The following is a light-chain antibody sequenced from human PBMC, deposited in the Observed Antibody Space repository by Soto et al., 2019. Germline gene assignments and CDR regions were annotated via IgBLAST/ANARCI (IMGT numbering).Light chain of an antibody. CDR1: SSDVGDYNY. Sequence: QSALTQPASVSGSPGQSITISCTGTSSDVGDYNYVSWYQQHPGKAPKLMIYDVSNRPSGVSNRFSGSKSGSTASLTISGLXXXXEXXXYCSSYTSSTTRVFGTGTKVTVL. J-gene: IGLJ1*01. V-gene: IGLV2-14*01. CDR3: SSYTSSTTRV. CDR2: DVS.